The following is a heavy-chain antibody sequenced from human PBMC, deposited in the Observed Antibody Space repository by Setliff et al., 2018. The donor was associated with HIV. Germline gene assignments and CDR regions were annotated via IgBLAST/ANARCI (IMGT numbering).Heavy chain of an antibody. CDR1: SDSITSYY. J-gene: IGHJ6*03. CDR2: IYYRGST. CDR3: ARAQLPPTYIDV. D-gene: IGHD2-2*01. Sequence: SETLSLTCTVSSDSITSYYWSWIRQPPGKGLEWIGYIYYRGSTNYNPSLKSRATISVDTSKNHFSLKLTSLTAADTAVYYCARAQLPPTYIDVWGSGTTVTVSS. V-gene: IGHV4-59*12.